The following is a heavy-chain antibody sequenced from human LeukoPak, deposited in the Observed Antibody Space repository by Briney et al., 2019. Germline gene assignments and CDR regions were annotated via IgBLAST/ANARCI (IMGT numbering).Heavy chain of an antibody. Sequence: GGSLRLSCAASGFTFSDYWMSWMRQAPGKGLEWVANIKYDGNEKYYVDSVKGRFTISRDNAKNALYLQLNSLRVEDTAVYYCKSGGAAPGSSDYWGQGALVTVSP. CDR2: IKYDGNEK. CDR1: GFTFSDYW. CDR3: KSGGAAPGSSDY. D-gene: IGHD4-23*01. J-gene: IGHJ4*02. V-gene: IGHV3-7*01.